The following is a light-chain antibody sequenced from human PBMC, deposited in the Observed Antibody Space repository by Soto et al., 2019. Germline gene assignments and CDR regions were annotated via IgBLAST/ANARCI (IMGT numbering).Light chain of an antibody. Sequence: DIQMTQSPSTLYASVGDTVTVTCRASQRGSGWLAWYQQKPGEAPKLLIYDASALPRGDPSRCSGSGSGTKFSLTLASLQPDDLATYSCQQDETLSGTFGPGTKVEI. V-gene: IGKV1-5*01. J-gene: IGKJ1*01. CDR1: QRGSGW. CDR3: QQDETLSGT. CDR2: DAS.